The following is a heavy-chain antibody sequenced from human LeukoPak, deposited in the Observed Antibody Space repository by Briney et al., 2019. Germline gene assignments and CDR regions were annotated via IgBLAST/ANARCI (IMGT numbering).Heavy chain of an antibody. CDR3: TRVPRCGSGGSCPFQTYYYYGMDV. CDR1: GYTFTGYY. J-gene: IGHJ6*02. CDR2: INPNSGGT. V-gene: IGHV1-2*02. Sequence: ASVKVSCKASGYTFTGYYMHWVRRAPGQGLEWMGWINPNSGGTNYAQKFQGRVTMTRDTSISTAYMELSRLRSDDTAVYYCTRVPRCGSGGSCPFQTYYYYGMDVWGQGTTVTVSS. D-gene: IGHD2-15*01.